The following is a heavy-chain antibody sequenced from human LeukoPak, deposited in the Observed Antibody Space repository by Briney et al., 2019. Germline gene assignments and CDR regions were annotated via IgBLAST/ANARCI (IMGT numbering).Heavy chain of an antibody. CDR1: GFTFSSYG. Sequence: PGRSLRLSCAASGFTFSSYGMHWVRQAPGKGLEWVAVISYDGSNKYYADSVKGRFTISRDNSKNTLYLQINSPRAEDTAVYYCASPIAVAGSGIDYWGQGTLVTVSS. CDR2: ISYDGSNK. D-gene: IGHD6-19*01. J-gene: IGHJ4*02. CDR3: ASPIAVAGSGIDY. V-gene: IGHV3-30*03.